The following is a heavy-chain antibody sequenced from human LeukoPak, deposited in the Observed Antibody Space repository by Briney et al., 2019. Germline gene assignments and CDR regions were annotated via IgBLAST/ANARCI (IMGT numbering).Heavy chain of an antibody. CDR3: ATAVVVAYYFDY. V-gene: IGHV1-8*01. CDR1: GYTFTSYD. Sequence: ASVKVSRKASGYTFTSYDINWVRQATGQGLEWMGWMNPNSGNTGYAQKFQGRVTMTRNTSISTAYMELSSLRSEDTAVYYCATAVVVAYYFDYWGQGTLVTVSS. J-gene: IGHJ4*02. CDR2: MNPNSGNT. D-gene: IGHD2-15*01.